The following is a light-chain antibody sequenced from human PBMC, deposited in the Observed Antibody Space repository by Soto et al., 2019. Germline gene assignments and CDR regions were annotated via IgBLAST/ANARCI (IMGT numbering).Light chain of an antibody. CDR2: DVS. Sequence: EIVIPQSPGTLSVSPGGRATLPCRASPSISDTLAWYQQQPCHAPRLLIYDVSNRATGIPARFSGSGSGTDITLPLRSLVPEDFAVYYCQQRGTVGEGTR. J-gene: IGKJ5*01. CDR1: PSISDT. CDR3: QQRGT. V-gene: IGKV3-11*01.